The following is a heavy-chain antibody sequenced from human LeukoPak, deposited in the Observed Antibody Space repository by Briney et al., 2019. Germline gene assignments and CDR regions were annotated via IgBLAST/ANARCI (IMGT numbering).Heavy chain of an antibody. D-gene: IGHD6-6*01. J-gene: IGHJ6*04. Sequence: NPSETLSLTCSVSGGSISGYYWSWIRQPPGKALEWIGYIYSSGSTNFNPSLQSRVIISVDASKNQVSLNLSSVTAADTAIYYCARLTFTTRPVDVWGKGTTVTVSS. CDR2: IYSSGST. CDR3: ARLTFTTRPVDV. V-gene: IGHV4-4*09. CDR1: GGSISGYY.